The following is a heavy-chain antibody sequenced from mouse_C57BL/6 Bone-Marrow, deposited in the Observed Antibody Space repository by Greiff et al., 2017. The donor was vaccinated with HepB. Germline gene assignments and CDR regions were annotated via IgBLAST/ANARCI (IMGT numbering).Heavy chain of an antibody. D-gene: IGHD1-1*01. CDR2: IYPRSGNT. V-gene: IGHV1-81*01. CDR3: ARGYYGARFAY. J-gene: IGHJ3*01. Sequence: VQLQHSGAELARPGASVKLSCKASGYTFTSYGISWVKQRTGQGLEWIGEIYPRSGNTYYNEKFKGKATLTADKSSSTAYMELRSLTSEDSAVYFCARGYYGARFAYWGQGTLVTVSA. CDR1: GYTFTSYG.